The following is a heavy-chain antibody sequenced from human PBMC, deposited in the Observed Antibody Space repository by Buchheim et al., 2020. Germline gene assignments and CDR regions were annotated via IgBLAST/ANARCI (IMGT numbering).Heavy chain of an antibody. J-gene: IGHJ6*02. D-gene: IGHD6-25*01. V-gene: IGHV1-8*01. CDR3: ERGTGFSSGSRLYYYYYGMDV. CDR1: GYTFTSYD. Sequence: QVQLVQSGAEVKKPGASVKVSCKASGYTFTSYDINWVRQATGQGLEWMGWMNPNSGNTGYAQKFQGRVTMTRNTSISPAYMGLSGRRTGATAVYYWERGTGFSSGSRLYYYYYGMDVWGQGTT. CDR2: MNPNSGNT.